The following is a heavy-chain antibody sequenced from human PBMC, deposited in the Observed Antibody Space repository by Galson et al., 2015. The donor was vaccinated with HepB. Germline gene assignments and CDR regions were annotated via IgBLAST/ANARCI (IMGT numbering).Heavy chain of an antibody. CDR3: TTVSYYYGEPREASDI. V-gene: IGHV3-15*01. J-gene: IGHJ3*02. CDR2: IKSKADGGTT. CDR1: GFTFNNAW. D-gene: IGHD4-17*01. Sequence: SLRLSCAGFGFTFNNAWMSWVRPAPGKGLEWVGRIKSKADGGTTDYAAPVKGRFTISRDDSKNTLYLQMNSLKTEDTAMYYCTTVSYYYGEPREASDIWGQGTMVTVSS.